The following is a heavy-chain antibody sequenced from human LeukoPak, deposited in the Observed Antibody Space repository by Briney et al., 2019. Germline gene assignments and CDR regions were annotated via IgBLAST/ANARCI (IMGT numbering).Heavy chain of an antibody. V-gene: IGHV3-53*01. J-gene: IGHJ4*02. CDR1: GFTVSNNW. CDR2: IYSDGST. CDR3: AKSVVVAAYYYFDY. D-gene: IGHD2-15*01. Sequence: GGSLRLSCAASGFTVSNNWMNWVRQAPGKGLEWVSLIYSDGSTYYADSVKGRFTISRDNSKNTLYLQMNSLRAEDTAVYYCAKSVVVAAYYYFDYWGQGTLVTVSS.